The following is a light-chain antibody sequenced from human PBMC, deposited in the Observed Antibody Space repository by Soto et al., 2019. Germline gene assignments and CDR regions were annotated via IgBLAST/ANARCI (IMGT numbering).Light chain of an antibody. CDR2: GAS. J-gene: IGKJ2*01. Sequence: DIGLTQSPGTLSLSPGERATLSCRASQSVSSSYLAWYQKKPGQAPRLLIYGASSRATRITDRFSGSGSGTVFTLTISRLETEDFAVYYCQQYRCSPRGYTFGQGTKLEIK. CDR3: QQYRCSPRGYT. CDR1: QSVSSSY. V-gene: IGKV3-20*01.